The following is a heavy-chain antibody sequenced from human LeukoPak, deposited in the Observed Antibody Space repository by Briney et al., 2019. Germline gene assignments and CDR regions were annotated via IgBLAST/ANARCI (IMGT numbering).Heavy chain of an antibody. CDR2: IIPIFGTA. CDR3: ARVAPRIAARPGAFDI. J-gene: IGHJ3*02. Sequence: ASVKVSCKASGGTFSSYAISWVRQAPGQGLEWMGGIIPIFGTANYAQKFQGRVTITADESTSTAYMELSSLRSEDTAVYYCARVAPRIAARPGAFDIWGQGTMVTVSS. V-gene: IGHV1-69*13. CDR1: GGTFSSYA. D-gene: IGHD6-6*01.